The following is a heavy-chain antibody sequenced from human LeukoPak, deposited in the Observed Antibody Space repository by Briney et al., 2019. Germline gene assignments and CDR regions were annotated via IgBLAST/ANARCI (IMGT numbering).Heavy chain of an antibody. CDR1: GYTFTGYY. D-gene: IGHD6-13*01. CDR3: ARAKVGSSWPLFDY. Sequence: ASVKVSCKASGYTFTGYYMHWVRQAPGQGLEWMGWINPNSGGTNYAQKFQGRVTMTRDTSISTAYMELSRLRSDDTAVYYCARAKVGSSWPLFDYWGQGTLVTVSA. CDR2: INPNSGGT. J-gene: IGHJ4*02. V-gene: IGHV1-2*02.